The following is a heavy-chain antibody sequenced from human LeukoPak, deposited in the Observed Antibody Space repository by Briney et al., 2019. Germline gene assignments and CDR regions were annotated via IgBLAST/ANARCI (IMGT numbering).Heavy chain of an antibody. J-gene: IGHJ6*03. D-gene: IGHD3-22*01. CDR3: ARDLVRYYYDSSGSDFMDV. CDR1: GGSISSYY. CDR2: IYTSGST. Sequence: SETLSLTCTVSGGSISSYYWSWIRQPAGKGLEWIGRIYTSGSTNYNPSLKSRVTMSVDTSKNQFSLKLSSVTAADTAVYYCARDLVRYYYDSSGSDFMDVWGKGTTVTISS. V-gene: IGHV4-4*07.